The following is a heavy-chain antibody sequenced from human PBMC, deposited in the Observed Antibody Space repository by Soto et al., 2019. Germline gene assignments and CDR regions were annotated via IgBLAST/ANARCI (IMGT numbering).Heavy chain of an antibody. CDR1: GGSISSGGYY. CDR2: IYYSGST. V-gene: IGHV4-31*03. CDR3: ARDPPPKTVENGDDDAFEI. J-gene: IGHJ3*02. Sequence: QVQLQESGPGLVKPSQTLSLTCTVSGGSISSGGYYWSWIRQHPGKGLEWIGYIYYSGSTYYNPSLKRRVTISIDTSNHQSSVKLSSVTAADTAVYYCARDPPPKTVENGDDDAFEIWGQGTMVTVSS. D-gene: IGHD4-17*01.